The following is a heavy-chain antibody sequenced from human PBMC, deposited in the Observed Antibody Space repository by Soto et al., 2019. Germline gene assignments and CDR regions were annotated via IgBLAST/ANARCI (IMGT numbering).Heavy chain of an antibody. CDR1: GQSFSGHS. Sequence: QVQLQQWGAGLVKPSETLSLSCAVYGQSFSGHSWAWIRQPPGTGLEWIGEINESGSTYYNPSLKRRVTISTDTSKNQFSLKLSSVSAADTAAYFCARGSGIVALPGELEDVNYDYWGQGTLVNVSS. CDR3: ARGSGIVALPGELEDVNYDY. V-gene: IGHV4-34*01. CDR2: INESGST. D-gene: IGHD1-1*01. J-gene: IGHJ4*02.